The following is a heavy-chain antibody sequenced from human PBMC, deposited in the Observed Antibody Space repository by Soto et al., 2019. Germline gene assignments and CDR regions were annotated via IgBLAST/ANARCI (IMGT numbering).Heavy chain of an antibody. D-gene: IGHD3-3*01. CDR2: INGPGSRT. V-gene: IGHV3-23*04. Sequence: EVQLVESGGGLVQPGGSLRLSCAASGFTFSSYAMTWVRRAPGKGLEWVSSINGPGSRTYYADSERGRFSISRDNSKNTLFLQMNSLRAEDTAVYFCAKGHSFYDFRLEYWGRGTLVTVSS. CDR3: AKGHSFYDFRLEY. CDR1: GFTFSSYA. J-gene: IGHJ4*02.